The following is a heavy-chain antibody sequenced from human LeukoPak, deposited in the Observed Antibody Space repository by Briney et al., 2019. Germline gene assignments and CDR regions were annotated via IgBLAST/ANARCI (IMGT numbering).Heavy chain of an antibody. CDR1: GYTFTSYG. CDR3: ARLRLGELSPTPDYYYYGMDV. D-gene: IGHD3-16*02. CDR2: ISAYNGNT. V-gene: IGHV1-18*04. Sequence: GASVKVSCKASGYTFTSYGISWVRQAPGQGLEWMGWISAYNGNTNYAQKLQGRVTMTTDTSTSTAYMELRSLRSDDTAVYYCARLRLGELSPTPDYYYYGMDVWGKGTRSPSPQ. J-gene: IGHJ6*04.